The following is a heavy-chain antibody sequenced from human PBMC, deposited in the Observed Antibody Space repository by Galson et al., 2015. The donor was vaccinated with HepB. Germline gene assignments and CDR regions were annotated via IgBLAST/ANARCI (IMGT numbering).Heavy chain of an antibody. D-gene: IGHD3-3*01. Sequence: ETLSLTCTVSGGSISISRYYWGCIRQPPGKGLEWIGTISYSGTTYYNPSLKSRVTISVGTSKNQFSLKLTSVTAADTAVYYCARVVRDFWSGQPGNWFDPWGQGTLVTVSS. J-gene: IGHJ5*02. CDR1: GGSISISRYY. V-gene: IGHV4-39*07. CDR3: ARVVRDFWSGQPGNWFDP. CDR2: ISYSGTT.